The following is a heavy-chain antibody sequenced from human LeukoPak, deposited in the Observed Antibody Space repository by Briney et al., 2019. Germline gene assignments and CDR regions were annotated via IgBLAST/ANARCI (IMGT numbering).Heavy chain of an antibody. CDR1: GFTVSSNY. J-gene: IGHJ4*02. Sequence: GGSLRLSCAASGFTVSSNYMSWVHQAPGKGLEWVSVIYSGGSTYYADSVKGRFTISRDNSKNTLYLQMNSLRAEDTAVYYCARDTISGQFDYWGQGTLVTVSS. V-gene: IGHV3-66*02. CDR3: ARDTISGQFDY. CDR2: IYSGGST. D-gene: IGHD3-3*01.